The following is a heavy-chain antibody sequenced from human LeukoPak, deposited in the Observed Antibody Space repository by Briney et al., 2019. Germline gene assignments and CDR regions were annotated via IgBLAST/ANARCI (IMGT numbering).Heavy chain of an antibody. Sequence: PGGSLRLSCAASGFTFASYCMNWVRQAPGKGLEWVSSISGDSTYIYNAGSVKGRFTISRDNAQASLYLQMISLRADDTAVYYCARVSGRLERQSDLDYWGQGTLVTVSS. CDR2: ISGDSTYI. D-gene: IGHD1-1*01. CDR3: ARVSGRLERQSDLDY. J-gene: IGHJ4*02. V-gene: IGHV3-21*01. CDR1: GFTFASYC.